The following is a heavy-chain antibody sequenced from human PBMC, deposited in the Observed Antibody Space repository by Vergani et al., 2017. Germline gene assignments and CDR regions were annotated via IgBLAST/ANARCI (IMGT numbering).Heavy chain of an antibody. CDR2: ISWNSGSI. CDR3: AKAPTRYYDFWSGLGWFDP. Sequence: EVQLVESGGGLVQPGRSLRLSCAASGFTFDDYAMHWVRQVPGKGLEWVSGISWNSGSIGYADSVKGRFTISRDNAKNSLYLQMNSLRAEDTALYYCAKAPTRYYDFWSGLGWFDPWGQGTLVTVSS. CDR1: GFTFDDYA. J-gene: IGHJ5*02. D-gene: IGHD3-3*01. V-gene: IGHV3-9*01.